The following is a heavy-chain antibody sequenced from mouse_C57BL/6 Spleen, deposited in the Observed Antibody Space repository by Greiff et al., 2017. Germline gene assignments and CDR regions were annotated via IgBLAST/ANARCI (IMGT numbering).Heavy chain of an antibody. CDR2: INYDGSST. V-gene: IGHV5-16*01. CDR1: GFTFSDYY. CDR3: ARESTTLVFDY. J-gene: IGHJ2*01. D-gene: IGHD1-1*01. Sequence: EVKLMESEGGLVQPGSSMKLSCTASGFTFSDYYMAWVRQVPEKGLEWVANINYDGSSTYYLDSLKSRFIISRDNAKNILYLQMSSLKSEDTATYYCARESTTLVFDYWGQGTTLTVSS.